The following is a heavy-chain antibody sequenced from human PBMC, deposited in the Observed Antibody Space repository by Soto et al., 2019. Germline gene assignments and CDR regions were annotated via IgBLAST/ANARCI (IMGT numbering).Heavy chain of an antibody. D-gene: IGHD2-15*01. CDR2: INQGGSEK. V-gene: IGHV3-7*01. CDR3: VRAGVAPGLYFAY. J-gene: IGHJ4*02. Sequence: GGSLRLSCAVSGFTFSSHWMCWARQAPGKGLEWVATINQGGSEKYYADSVRGRFTISRDNAKNSLYLQVNSLQAEDTAVYYCVRAGVAPGLYFAYWGQGTRVTVSS. CDR1: GFTFSSHW.